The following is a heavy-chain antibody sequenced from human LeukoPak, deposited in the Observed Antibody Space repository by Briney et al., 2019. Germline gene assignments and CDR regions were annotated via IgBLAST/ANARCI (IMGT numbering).Heavy chain of an antibody. CDR1: GFTFSSYG. CDR3: GKKRGIAVAGTLLFPFDY. CDR2: ISYDGSNK. J-gene: IGHJ4*02. V-gene: IGHV3-30*18. Sequence: GRSLRLSCAASGFTFSSYGMHWVRQAPGKGLEWVAVISYDGSNKYYADSVKGRFTISRDNSKNTLYLQMNSLRAGDTAVYYCGKKRGIAVAGTLLFPFDYWGQGTLVTVSS. D-gene: IGHD6-19*01.